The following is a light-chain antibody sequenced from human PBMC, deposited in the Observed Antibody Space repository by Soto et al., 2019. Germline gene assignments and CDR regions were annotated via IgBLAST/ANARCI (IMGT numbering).Light chain of an antibody. CDR1: QSLSRTF. Sequence: EIVLTQSPGNLSLSPGERATLSCRVSQSLSRTFLAWYQQKPGQAPRLLIHGASSRATGIPDRFSGSGSGTEFTLTISRLEPEDFAVYSCQQYDRSPWTFGQGTKVEI. CDR3: QQYDRSPWT. V-gene: IGKV3-20*01. J-gene: IGKJ1*01. CDR2: GAS.